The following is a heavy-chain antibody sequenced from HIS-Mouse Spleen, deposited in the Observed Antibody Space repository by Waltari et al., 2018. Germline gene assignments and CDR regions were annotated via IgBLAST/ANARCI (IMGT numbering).Heavy chain of an antibody. CDR2: IDWDDDK. J-gene: IGHJ4*02. V-gene: IGHV2-70*15. Sequence: QVTLRESGPALVKPTQTLTLTCTFSGFSLSTSGMCVSWIRQPPGKALEWLARIDWDDDKYYSTSLKTRLTISKETSKNQVVLTMTNMDPVETATYYCARIAEGYSSGWYAFDYWGQGTLVTVSS. CDR1: GFSLSTSGMC. CDR3: ARIAEGYSSGWYAFDY. D-gene: IGHD6-19*01.